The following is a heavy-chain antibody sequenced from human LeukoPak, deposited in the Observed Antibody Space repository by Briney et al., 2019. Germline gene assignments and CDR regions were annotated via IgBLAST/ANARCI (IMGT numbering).Heavy chain of an antibody. CDR3: AKDSQLASRYSSGWYTGGGHYFDY. V-gene: IGHV3-23*01. CDR1: GFTFSSYA. CDR2: ISGSGGST. J-gene: IGHJ4*02. D-gene: IGHD6-19*01. Sequence: PGGSLRLSCAASGFTFSSYAMHWVRQAPGKGLEWVSAISGSGGSTYYADSVKGRFTISRDNSKNTLYLQMNSLRAEDTAVYYCAKDSQLASRYSSGWYTGGGHYFDYWGQGTLVTVSS.